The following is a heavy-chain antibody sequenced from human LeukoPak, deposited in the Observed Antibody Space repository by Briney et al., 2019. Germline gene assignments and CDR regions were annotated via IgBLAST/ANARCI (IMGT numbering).Heavy chain of an antibody. J-gene: IGHJ4*02. CDR1: GFTFDTYS. D-gene: IGHD6-13*01. Sequence: PGGALRLSCAASGFTFDTYSMNWVRQAPGKGREWVSSISSSSSDIYYADSVKGRFTISRDNAKNSLDLQMHSLRAEDTAVYYCARSYGSGWYDDFWGQGTLVTVSS. CDR2: ISSSSSDI. V-gene: IGHV3-21*01. CDR3: ARSYGSGWYDDF.